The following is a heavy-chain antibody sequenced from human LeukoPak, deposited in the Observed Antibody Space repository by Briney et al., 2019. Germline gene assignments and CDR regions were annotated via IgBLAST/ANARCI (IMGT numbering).Heavy chain of an antibody. CDR1: GGSISSYY. CDR2: ICYSGST. V-gene: IGHV4-59*12. Sequence: SETLSLTCTVSGGSISSYYWSWIRQPPGKGLEWIGYICYSGSTNYNPSLKSRVAISVDTSKNQFSLKLSSVTAADTAVYYCAREYGDFDYWGQGTLVTVSS. D-gene: IGHD4-17*01. J-gene: IGHJ4*02. CDR3: AREYGDFDY.